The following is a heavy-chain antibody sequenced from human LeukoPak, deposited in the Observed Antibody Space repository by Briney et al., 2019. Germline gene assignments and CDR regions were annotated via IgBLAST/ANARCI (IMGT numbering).Heavy chain of an antibody. D-gene: IGHD3-22*01. CDR1: GYTSTSYY. CDR3: ARERVAGYYDSSGYYYRRRLGFDY. CDR2: INPSGGST. Sequence: ASVKVSCKASGYTSTSYYMHWVRQAPGQGLEWMGIINPSGGSTSYAQKFQGRVTMTRDTSTSTVYMELSSLRSEDTAVYYCARERVAGYYDSSGYYYRRRLGFDYWGQGTLVTVSS. V-gene: IGHV1-46*01. J-gene: IGHJ4*02.